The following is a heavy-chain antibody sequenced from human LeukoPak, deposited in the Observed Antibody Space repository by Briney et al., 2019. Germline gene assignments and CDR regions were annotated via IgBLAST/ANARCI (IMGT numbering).Heavy chain of an antibody. CDR1: GDSVIGGDYR. V-gene: IGHV4-30-4*01. CDR3: ARVQKSKSGCYYLADS. D-gene: IGHD3-22*01. CDR2: TYFTGST. J-gene: IGHJ4*02. Sequence: SETLSLTCTVSGDSVIGGDYRWTWIRQPPGKGLEWIGYTYFTGSTYFNPSLKRRVAISIDTSKNQFSLQLTSVTVADTAVYYCARVQKSKSGCYYLADSWGPGTLVPVSS.